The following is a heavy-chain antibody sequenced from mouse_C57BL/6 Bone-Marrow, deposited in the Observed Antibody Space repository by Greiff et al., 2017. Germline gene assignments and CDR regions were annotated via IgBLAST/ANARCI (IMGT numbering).Heavy chain of an antibody. J-gene: IGHJ1*03. V-gene: IGHV1-26*01. CDR3: ARWAKYYGNDFDV. Sequence: EVQLQQSGPELVKPGASVKISCKASGYTFTDYYMNWVKQSHGKSLEWIGDINPNNGGTSYNQKFKGKATLTVDKSSSTDYMELRRLTSEDSAVYYCARWAKYYGNDFDVWGTGTTVTVSS. CDR2: INPNNGGT. CDR1: GYTFTDYY. D-gene: IGHD1-1*01.